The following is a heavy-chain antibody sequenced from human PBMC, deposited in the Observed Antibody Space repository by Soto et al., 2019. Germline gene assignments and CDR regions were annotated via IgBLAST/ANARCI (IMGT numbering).Heavy chain of an antibody. V-gene: IGHV4-59*01. CDR2: IYYSGST. CDR3: ARRRPSEYSSGWYYWYFDL. Sequence: QVQLQESGPGLVKPSETLSLTCTVSGGSISSYYWSWIRQPPGKGLEWIGYIYYSGSTNYNPSLKSRVTISVDTSKNQFSLKLSSVTAADTAVYYCARRRPSEYSSGWYYWYFDLWGRGTLVTVSS. J-gene: IGHJ2*01. CDR1: GGSISSYY. D-gene: IGHD6-19*01.